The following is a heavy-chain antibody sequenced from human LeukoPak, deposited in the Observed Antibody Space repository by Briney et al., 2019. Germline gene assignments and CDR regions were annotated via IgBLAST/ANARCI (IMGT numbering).Heavy chain of an antibody. CDR2: IYTSGST. V-gene: IGHV4-4*09. D-gene: IGHD5-18*01. CDR3: ARHVAGYSYGPDAFDI. CDR1: GGSISSYY. Sequence: SETLSLTCTVPGGSISSYYWSWIRQPPGKGLEWIGYIYTSGSTNYNPSLKSRVTISVDTSKNQFSLKLSSVTAADTAVYYCARHVAGYSYGPDAFDIWGQGTMVTVSS. J-gene: IGHJ3*02.